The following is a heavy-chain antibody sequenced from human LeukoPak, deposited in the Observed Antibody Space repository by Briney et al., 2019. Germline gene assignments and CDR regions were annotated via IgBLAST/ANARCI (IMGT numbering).Heavy chain of an antibody. CDR1: GSIFTSYW. Sequence: GASLQISCEGSGSIFTSYWIGGVRPLPGKGLEGMGIIYPGDSDTRYSPSLQGQVTISADKSISTAYLQWSSLKASDTAMYYCARVNCSSTSCYWVDAFDIWGQGTMVTVSS. V-gene: IGHV5-51*01. J-gene: IGHJ3*02. D-gene: IGHD2-2*01. CDR2: IYPGDSDT. CDR3: ARVNCSSTSCYWVDAFDI.